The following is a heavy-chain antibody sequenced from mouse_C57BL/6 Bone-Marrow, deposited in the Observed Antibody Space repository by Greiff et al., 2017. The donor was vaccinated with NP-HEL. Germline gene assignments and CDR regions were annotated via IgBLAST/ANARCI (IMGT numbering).Heavy chain of an antibody. Sequence: VQLQQSGAELARPGASVKLSCKASGYTFTSYGISWVKQRPGQGLEWIGEIYPRSGNTYYNEKFKSKATLTADKSSSTAYMELRSLTSEDSAVYFCARDYGSSPAPYFDVWGTGTTVTVSS. D-gene: IGHD1-1*01. J-gene: IGHJ1*03. CDR2: IYPRSGNT. CDR1: GYTFTSYG. CDR3: ARDYGSSPAPYFDV. V-gene: IGHV1-81*01.